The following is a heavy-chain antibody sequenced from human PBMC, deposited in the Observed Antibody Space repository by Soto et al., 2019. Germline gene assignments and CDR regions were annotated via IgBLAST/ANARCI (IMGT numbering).Heavy chain of an antibody. CDR2: ISGSGAST. CDR1: GFTFSSYA. D-gene: IGHD3-16*01. V-gene: IGHV3-23*01. Sequence: GGSLRLSCAASGFTFSSYAMNWVRQAPGKGLEWVSTISGSGASTYYADSVKGRFTISRDNSKNTLYLQMNSLRAEDTAIYYCAKGQKEPYTPNDFWGQGTLVTVSS. CDR3: AKGQKEPYTPNDF. J-gene: IGHJ4*02.